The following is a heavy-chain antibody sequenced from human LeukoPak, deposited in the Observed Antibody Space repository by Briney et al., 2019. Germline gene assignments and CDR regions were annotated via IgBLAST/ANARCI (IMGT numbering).Heavy chain of an antibody. CDR1: GFTFSSYS. CDR3: AKIQVRSSGYYPTSWFDP. V-gene: IGHV3-23*01. Sequence: VGSLRLSCAASGFTFSSYSMNWVRQAPGKGLERISSIRGSGGSAYYTYSVKGRFTISRDNSKNTLYLQMNSLRAEDTAIYYCAKIQVRSSGYYPTSWFDPWGQGALVTVSS. D-gene: IGHD3-22*01. CDR2: IRGSGGSA. J-gene: IGHJ5*02.